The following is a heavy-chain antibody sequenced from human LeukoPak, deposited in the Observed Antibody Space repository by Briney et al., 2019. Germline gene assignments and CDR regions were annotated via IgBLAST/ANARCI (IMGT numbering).Heavy chain of an antibody. CDR3: ARDLYDFWSGTSHTANDY. CDR1: GGSIRSYY. D-gene: IGHD3-3*01. CDR2: IYHSGST. Sequence: SETLSLTCTVSGGSIRSYYWGWIRQPPGKGLEWIGSIYHSGSTYYNPSLKSRVTISVDTSKNQFSLKLSSVTAADTAVYYCARDLYDFWSGTSHTANDYWGQGTLVTVSS. J-gene: IGHJ4*02. V-gene: IGHV4-38-2*02.